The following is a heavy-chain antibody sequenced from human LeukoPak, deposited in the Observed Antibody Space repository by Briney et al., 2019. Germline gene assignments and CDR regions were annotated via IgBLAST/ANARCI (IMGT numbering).Heavy chain of an antibody. Sequence: SETLSLTCTVPGASISTYYWSWVRQPAGKGLEWIGRIFTSGTTNYNPSLKSRVTMSVDTSKNQFSLKLSSVTAADTAVYYCARDRDSGSSSNRYYFDYWGQGTLVTVSS. CDR3: ARDRDSGSSSNRYYFDY. V-gene: IGHV4-4*07. J-gene: IGHJ4*02. CDR1: GASISTYY. D-gene: IGHD1-26*01. CDR2: IFTSGTT.